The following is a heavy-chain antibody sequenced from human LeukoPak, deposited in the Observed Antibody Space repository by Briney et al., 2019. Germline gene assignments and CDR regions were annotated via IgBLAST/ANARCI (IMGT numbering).Heavy chain of an antibody. CDR1: GGSISSYY. CDR3: AREDVDTAMVDY. V-gene: IGHV4-59*01. CDR2: IYYSGST. Sequence: SETLSLTCTVSGGSISSYYWSWIRQPPGKGLEWIGYIYYSGSTNYNPSLKSRVTISVDTSKNQFSLKLSSVTAADTAVYYCAREDVDTAMVDYWGQGTLVTASS. D-gene: IGHD5-18*01. J-gene: IGHJ4*02.